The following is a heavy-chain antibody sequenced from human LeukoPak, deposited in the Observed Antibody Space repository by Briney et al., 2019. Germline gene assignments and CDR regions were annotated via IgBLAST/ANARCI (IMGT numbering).Heavy chain of an antibody. CDR1: GFTFSSYA. V-gene: IGHV3-30-3*01. CDR2: ISYDGSNK. CDR3: ARGSQQLATTLDY. D-gene: IGHD6-13*01. J-gene: IGHJ4*02. Sequence: PGGCLRLSCAASGFTFSSYAMHWVHQAPGKGLEWVAVISYDGSNKYYADSVKGRFTISRDNSKNTLYLQMNSLRAEDTAVYYCARGSQQLATTLDYWGQGTLVTVSS.